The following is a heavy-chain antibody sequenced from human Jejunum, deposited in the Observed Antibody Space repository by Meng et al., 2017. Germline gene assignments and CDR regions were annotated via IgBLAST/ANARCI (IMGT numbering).Heavy chain of an antibody. J-gene: IGHJ4*02. CDR1: GGSINTGDYY. V-gene: IGHV4-30-4*01. CDR2: IQYSGTT. D-gene: IGHD4-11*01. Sequence: QVQLQESGPGLVKPSQTLSLTCTVSGGSINTGDYYWSWIRQPPGKGLEWIGFIQYSGTTYYSPSLKSRVTISTDTSQKQCSLEVSSVTAADSAVYYCARGNYFSSHDYWGQGTLVTVSS. CDR3: ARGNYFSSHDY.